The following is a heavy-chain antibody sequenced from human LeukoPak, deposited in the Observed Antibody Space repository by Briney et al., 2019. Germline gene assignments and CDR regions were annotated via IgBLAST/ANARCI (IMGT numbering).Heavy chain of an antibody. CDR1: GFTFTSYG. J-gene: IGHJ3*02. CDR2: ISFDGSNK. Sequence: GGSLRLSCAASGFTFTSYGMHWVRQAPGKGLEWVAIISFDGSNKYYPDSVKGRFTISRDDSKNTLFLQMNSLRPEDTAVYYCARKMKTGDRVGTFDIWGQGTMVTVSS. D-gene: IGHD1-1*01. CDR3: ARKMKTGDRVGTFDI. V-gene: IGHV3-30*03.